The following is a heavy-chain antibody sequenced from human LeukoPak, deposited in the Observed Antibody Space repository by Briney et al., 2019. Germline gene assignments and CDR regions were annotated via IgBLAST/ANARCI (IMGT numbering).Heavy chain of an antibody. CDR2: VYAGDSDS. J-gene: IGHJ4*02. V-gene: IGHV5-51*01. CDR3: ARHSPGWMVRPYCFDS. D-gene: IGHD3-10*01. Sequence: GESLKISCKGSGYSFTDYWIAWVRQMPGKGLEWMGLVYAGDSDSRYSPSFRGQVTISADKANSTAYLQWNSLKASDTAIYYCARHSPGWMVRPYCFDSWGQGTLATVSS. CDR1: GYSFTDYW.